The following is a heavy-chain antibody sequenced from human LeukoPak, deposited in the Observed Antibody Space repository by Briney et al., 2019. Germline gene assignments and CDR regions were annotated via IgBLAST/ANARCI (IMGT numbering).Heavy chain of an antibody. V-gene: IGHV1-2*02. D-gene: IGHD3-16*01. CDR1: GYTFTGYY. Sequence: ASVKVSCKASGYTFTGYYMHWVRQAPGQGLEWMGWINPNSGGTNYAQKFQGRVTMTRDTSTSTVYMELSSLRSEDTAVYYCARDYTPPNDYWGQGTLVTVSS. CDR3: ARDYTPPNDY. J-gene: IGHJ4*02. CDR2: INPNSGGT.